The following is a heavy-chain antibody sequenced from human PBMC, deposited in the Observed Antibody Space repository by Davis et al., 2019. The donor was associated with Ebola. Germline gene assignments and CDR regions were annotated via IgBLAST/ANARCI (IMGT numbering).Heavy chain of an antibody. D-gene: IGHD2-8*02. Sequence: SETLSLTCTVSGGSISSYYWSWIRQPPGKGLEWIGYIYYSGSTNYNPSLKSRVTISVDTSKNQFSLKLSSVTAADTAVYYCARARGGTEYDAFDIWGQGTMVTVSS. CDR1: GGSISSYY. CDR2: IYYSGST. CDR3: ARARGGTEYDAFDI. J-gene: IGHJ3*02. V-gene: IGHV4-59*08.